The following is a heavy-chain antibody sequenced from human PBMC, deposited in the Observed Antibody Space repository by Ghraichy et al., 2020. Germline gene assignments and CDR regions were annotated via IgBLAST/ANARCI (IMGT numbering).Heavy chain of an antibody. D-gene: IGHD1-7*01. Sequence: SETLSLTCTVSGGSISSYYWSWIRQPPGKGLEWIGYIYYSGSTNYNPSLKSRVTISVDTSKNQFSLKLSSVTAADTAVYYCARELIGNWNYFGYYYMDVWGKGTTVTVSS. CDR2: IYYSGST. J-gene: IGHJ6*03. V-gene: IGHV4-59*01. CDR1: GGSISSYY. CDR3: ARELIGNWNYFGYYYMDV.